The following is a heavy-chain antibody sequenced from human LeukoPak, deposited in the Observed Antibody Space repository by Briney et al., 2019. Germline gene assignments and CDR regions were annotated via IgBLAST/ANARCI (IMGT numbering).Heavy chain of an antibody. D-gene: IGHD3-9*01. CDR3: ARVGKAKDILTGYYHSVHFDY. J-gene: IGHJ4*02. CDR1: GGSISSYY. Sequence: SETLSLTCTVSGGSISSYYWSWIRQPPGKGLEWIGYIYYSGSTNYNPSLKSRVTISVDTSKNQFSLKLSPVTAADTAVYYCARVGKAKDILTGYYHSVHFDYWGQGTLVTVSS. V-gene: IGHV4-59*01. CDR2: IYYSGST.